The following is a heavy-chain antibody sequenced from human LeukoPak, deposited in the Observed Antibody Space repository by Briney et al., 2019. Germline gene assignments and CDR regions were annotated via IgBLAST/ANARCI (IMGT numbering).Heavy chain of an antibody. V-gene: IGHV4-61*02. CDR3: ARESNYGDDVDY. Sequence: PSETLSLTCTVSGGSISSGSYYWSWIRQPAGKGLEWIGRIYTSGSTNYNPSLKSRVTISVDTSKNQFSLKLSSVTAADTAVYYCARESNYGDDVDYWAREPWSPSPQ. J-gene: IGHJ4*02. CDR1: GGSISSGSYY. D-gene: IGHD4-17*01. CDR2: IYTSGST.